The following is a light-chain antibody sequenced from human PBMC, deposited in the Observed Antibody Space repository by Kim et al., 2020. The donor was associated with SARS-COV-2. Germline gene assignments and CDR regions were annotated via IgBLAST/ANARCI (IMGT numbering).Light chain of an antibody. CDR1: QTVLNNSNNKNY. J-gene: IGKJ2*03. V-gene: IGKV4-1*01. CDR2: WAS. CDR3: QQYYSTPPS. Sequence: RATLNCKASQTVLNNSNNKNYLAWYQQKPGQAPKLLIYWASIRESGVSDRLSGSGSETDFTLTISSLQAEDVAVYDCQQYYSTPPSFGQGTKLEI.